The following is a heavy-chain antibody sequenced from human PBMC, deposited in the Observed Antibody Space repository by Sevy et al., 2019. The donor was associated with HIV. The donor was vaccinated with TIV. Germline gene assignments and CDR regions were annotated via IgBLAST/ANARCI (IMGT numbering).Heavy chain of an antibody. J-gene: IGHJ4*01. CDR1: RFTFKTYW. Sequence: GGSLRLSCAASRFTFKTYWMSWVRQAPGKGLEWVGNIKEDGSAKYYADSVRGRFTISRDNAKNSLYRQMSSLRVEDMAVYYCARDSPGYGGYSYWGQGTLVTVSS. V-gene: IGHV3-7*01. CDR3: ARDSPGYGGYSY. CDR2: IKEDGSAK. D-gene: IGHD1-26*01.